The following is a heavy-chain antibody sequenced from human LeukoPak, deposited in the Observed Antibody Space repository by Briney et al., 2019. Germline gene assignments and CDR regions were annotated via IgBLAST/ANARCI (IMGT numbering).Heavy chain of an antibody. CDR3: ARDRTYSAFDI. Sequence: GGSLRLSCAASGFTFSTYSMNWVRQAPGKGLEWVSYISSSGTIYYTDSVKGRFTISRDNAKNSLYLQMNSLRAEDTAVYYCARDRTYSAFDIWGQGTMVTVSS. J-gene: IGHJ3*02. V-gene: IGHV3-48*01. CDR1: GFTFSTYS. D-gene: IGHD2-15*01. CDR2: ISSSGTI.